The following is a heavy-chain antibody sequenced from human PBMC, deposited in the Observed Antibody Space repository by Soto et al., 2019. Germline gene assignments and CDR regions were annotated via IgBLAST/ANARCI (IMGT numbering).Heavy chain of an antibody. D-gene: IGHD6-13*01. Sequence: SGPTLVKPTQTLTLTCTFSGFSLSTSGVGVGWIRQPPGKALEWLALIYWNDDKRYSPSLKSRLTITKDTSKNQVVLTMTNMDPVDTATYYCAHGIAAAGTYYYYGMDVWGQGTTVTVSS. CDR2: IYWNDDK. J-gene: IGHJ6*02. CDR1: GFSLSTSGVG. CDR3: AHGIAAAGTYYYYGMDV. V-gene: IGHV2-5*01.